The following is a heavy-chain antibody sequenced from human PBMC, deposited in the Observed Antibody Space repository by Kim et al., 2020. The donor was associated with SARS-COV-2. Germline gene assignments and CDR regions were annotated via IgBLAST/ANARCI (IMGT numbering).Heavy chain of an antibody. CDR3: ATDRDGGDYYPEYFQN. D-gene: IGHD2-21*01. Sequence: GGSLRLSCAASGFTFSTYWMNWVRQAPGKGLEWVANINKDGSETYYVDSVKGRFTISRDNARKSLYLQMHSLRAEDSAVYYCATDRDGGDYYPEYFQNWGQGTLVNVSS. J-gene: IGHJ1*01. CDR1: GFTFSTYW. CDR2: INKDGSET. V-gene: IGHV3-7*01.